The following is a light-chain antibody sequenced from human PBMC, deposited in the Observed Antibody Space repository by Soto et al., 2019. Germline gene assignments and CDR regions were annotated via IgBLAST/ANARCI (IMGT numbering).Light chain of an antibody. V-gene: IGLV2-8*01. CDR3: SSYAGSNNFDV. CDR1: SSDVGGYNY. J-gene: IGLJ1*01. Sequence: QSVLTQPPSASGSPGQSVTISCTGTSSDVGGYNYVSWYQQNPDKAPKLMIYEVTKRPSGVPDRFSGSKSGNTASLTVSGLQAEDEADYYCSSYAGSNNFDVFGTGTKLTVL. CDR2: EVT.